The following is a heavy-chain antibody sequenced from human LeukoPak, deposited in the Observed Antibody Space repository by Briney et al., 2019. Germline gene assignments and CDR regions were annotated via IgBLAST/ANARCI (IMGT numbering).Heavy chain of an antibody. CDR1: GYTFTGYY. Sequence: ASVKVPCKASGYTFTGYYMHWVRQAPGQGLEWMGWINPNSGGTNYAQKFQGWVTMTRDTSISTAYMELSRLRSDDTAVYYCARGGSSGGYLLNYFDYWGQGTLVTVSS. D-gene: IGHD2-15*01. CDR3: ARGGSSGGYLLNYFDY. J-gene: IGHJ4*02. CDR2: INPNSGGT. V-gene: IGHV1-2*04.